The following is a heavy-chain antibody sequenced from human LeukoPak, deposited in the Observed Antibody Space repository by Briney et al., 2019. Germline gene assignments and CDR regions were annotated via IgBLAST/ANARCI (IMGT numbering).Heavy chain of an antibody. CDR1: GFTFSSYA. J-gene: IGHJ4*02. CDR3: AKSPVPDIAMVTLDY. D-gene: IGHD5-18*01. Sequence: GGSLRLSCAASGFTFSSYAMSWVRQAPGRGLEWVSAISGSGGSPHSADSVKGRFTISRDNSKNTLYLQMNSLRAEDTAVYYCAKSPVPDIAMVTLDYWSQGTLVTVSS. CDR2: ISGSGGSP. V-gene: IGHV3-23*01.